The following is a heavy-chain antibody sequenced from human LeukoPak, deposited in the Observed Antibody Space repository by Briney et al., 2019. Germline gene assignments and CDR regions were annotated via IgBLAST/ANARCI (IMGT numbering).Heavy chain of an antibody. CDR1: GFSVTSYW. J-gene: IGHJ4*02. Sequence: PGGSLRLSCGVSGFSVTSYWMSWVRQAPGKGLEWVSGINWNGGSTGYADSVKGRFTISRDNAKNSLYLQMNSLRAEDTALYYCARDYYDSSGYLLEVDYWGQGTLVTVSS. CDR3: ARDYYDSSGYLLEVDY. CDR2: INWNGGST. D-gene: IGHD3-22*01. V-gene: IGHV3-20*04.